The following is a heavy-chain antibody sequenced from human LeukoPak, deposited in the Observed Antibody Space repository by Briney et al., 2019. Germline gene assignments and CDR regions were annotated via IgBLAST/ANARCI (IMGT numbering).Heavy chain of an antibody. CDR2: INPNSGGT. J-gene: IGHJ4*02. V-gene: IGHV1-2*06. Sequence: ASVKVSCKASGYTFTGYYMHWLRQAPGQGLEWMGRINPNSGGTNYAQKFQGRVTMTRDTSISTAYMELSRLRSDDTAVYYCARVDCSGGSCYPDFDYWGQGTLVTVSS. CDR1: GYTFTGYY. D-gene: IGHD2-15*01. CDR3: ARVDCSGGSCYPDFDY.